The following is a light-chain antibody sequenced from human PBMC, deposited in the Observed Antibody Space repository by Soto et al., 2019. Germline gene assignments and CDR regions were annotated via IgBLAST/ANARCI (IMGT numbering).Light chain of an antibody. J-gene: IGLJ3*02. CDR1: SSNIGSNT. CDR3: AAWDDSLNGPV. CDR2: SNN. V-gene: IGLV1-44*01. Sequence: QSVLTQPPSASGTPGQRVTISCSGSSSNIGSNTVNWYQQLPGTAPKLLIYSNNQRPSGVPDRFSGSKSGTSASLAISGLQSEDEAYYDCAAWDDSLNGPVFGGGTKLTVL.